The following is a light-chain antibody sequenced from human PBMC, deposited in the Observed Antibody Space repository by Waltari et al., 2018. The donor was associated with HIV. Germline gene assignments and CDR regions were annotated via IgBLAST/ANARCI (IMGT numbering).Light chain of an antibody. CDR3: AAWDGSLKGVV. CDR1: SSNIGSSP. CDR2: INY. J-gene: IGLJ2*01. V-gene: IGLV1-44*01. Sequence: QSVLTQPPSASGTPGQRVTISCSGSSSNIGSSPVNWYQQLPGTAPKLLMYINYQRPSGGPDRFSGSKSGTSASLAISGLQSEDEADYFCAAWDGSLKGVVFGGGTKLTVL.